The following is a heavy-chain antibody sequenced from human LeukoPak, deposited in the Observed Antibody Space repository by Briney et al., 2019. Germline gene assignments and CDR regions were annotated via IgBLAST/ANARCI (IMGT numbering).Heavy chain of an antibody. D-gene: IGHD6-13*01. CDR1: GGSISSTNW. Sequence: SETLSLTCAVSGGSISSTNWWSGVRPPPGKGLEWIGEIYRSGTTNYKPSLKSRVTISLDKSSNHFSLKLTSVTAADSAVYYCARFNEGIAAAGDYWGQGTLVTVSS. CDR3: ARFNEGIAAAGDY. V-gene: IGHV4-4*02. CDR2: IYRSGTT. J-gene: IGHJ4*02.